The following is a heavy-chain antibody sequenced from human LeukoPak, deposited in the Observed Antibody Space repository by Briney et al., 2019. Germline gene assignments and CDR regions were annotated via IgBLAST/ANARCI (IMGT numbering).Heavy chain of an antibody. V-gene: IGHV4-30-4*01. CDR1: GGSISSGDSY. CDR3: AREPKYGSGSYYMFDY. D-gene: IGHD3-10*01. J-gene: IGHJ4*02. CDR2: LYSSGST. Sequence: SETLSLTCTVSGGSISSGDSYWSWIRQPPGKGLEWIGYLYSSGSTYYNPSLKTRVSISVDTSKNQFSLNLSSVTAADTAVYYCAREPKYGSGSYYMFDYWGQGTLVTVSS.